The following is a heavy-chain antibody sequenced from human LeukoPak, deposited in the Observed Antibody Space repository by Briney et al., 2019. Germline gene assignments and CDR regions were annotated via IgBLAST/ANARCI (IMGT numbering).Heavy chain of an antibody. V-gene: IGHV1-18*01. J-gene: IGHJ3*02. CDR3: AREVVVAASYGGRGAFDI. CDR1: GYTFTSYG. D-gene: IGHD2-15*01. CDR2: ISAYNGNT. Sequence: GASVKVSCKASGYTFTSYGISWVRQAPGQGLEWMGWISAYNGNTNYAQKLQGRVTMTTDTSTSTAYMELRSLRSDDTAVYYCAREVVVAASYGGRGAFDIWGQGTMVTVSS.